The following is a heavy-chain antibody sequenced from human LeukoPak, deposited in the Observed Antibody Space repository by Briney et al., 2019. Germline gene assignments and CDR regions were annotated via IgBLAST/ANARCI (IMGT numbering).Heavy chain of an antibody. D-gene: IGHD3-3*01. J-gene: IGHJ4*02. V-gene: IGHV4-39*07. CDR1: GGSISSSSYY. CDR3: ARDIPSGYHDY. CDR2: IYYSGNT. Sequence: SETLSLTCTVSGGSISSSSYYWGWIRQPPGKGLEWIGSIYYSGNTYYNPSLRSRVTISLDTSKNQFSLKLSSVTAADTAVYFCARDIPSGYHDYWGQGILVTVSS.